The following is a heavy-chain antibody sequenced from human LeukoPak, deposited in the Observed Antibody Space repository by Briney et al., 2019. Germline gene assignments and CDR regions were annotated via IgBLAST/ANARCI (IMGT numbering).Heavy chain of an antibody. CDR1: GFTFSTYD. Sequence: GGSLRLSRAASGFTFSTYDMHWVRQVTGKGLEWVSGIGSSGDTYYPDSVKGRFTISGDIAKNSLFLQMSSLGAGDTAVYYCTRGRHYGSGSPYWFDPWGQGTLVTVSS. V-gene: IGHV3-13*01. CDR3: TRGRHYGSGSPYWFDP. D-gene: IGHD3-10*01. J-gene: IGHJ5*02. CDR2: IGSSGDT.